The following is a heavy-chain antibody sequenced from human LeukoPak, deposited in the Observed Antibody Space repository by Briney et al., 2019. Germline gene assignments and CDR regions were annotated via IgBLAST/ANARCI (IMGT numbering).Heavy chain of an antibody. CDR1: GYTFTSYA. CDR3: ARAYSSGWYGGNFDY. CDR2: ISAYNGNT. D-gene: IGHD6-19*01. J-gene: IGHJ4*02. V-gene: IGHV1-18*01. Sequence: ASVKVSCKASGYTFTSYAMHWVRQAPGQRLEWMGWISAYNGNTNYAQKLQGRVTMTTDTSTSTAYMELRSLRSDDTAVYYCARAYSSGWYGGNFDYWGQGTLVTVSS.